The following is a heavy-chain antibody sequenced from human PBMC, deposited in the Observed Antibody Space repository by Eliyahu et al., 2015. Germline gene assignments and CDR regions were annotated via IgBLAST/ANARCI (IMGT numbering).Heavy chain of an antibody. V-gene: IGHV3-48*03. J-gene: IGHJ4*02. CDR1: GFPFSRYX. CDR2: ISSSGSTI. CDR3: ARVGFGDYNFDS. Sequence: EVQLVESGGGLVQPGGSLRLSCAASGFPFSRYXMNWVRRAPGWGREWLSYISSSGSTIFYADSVKGRFTISRDNAKNSLNLQMSSLTAEDSAVYFCARVGFGDYNFDSWGQGTLVTVSS. D-gene: IGHD3-9*01.